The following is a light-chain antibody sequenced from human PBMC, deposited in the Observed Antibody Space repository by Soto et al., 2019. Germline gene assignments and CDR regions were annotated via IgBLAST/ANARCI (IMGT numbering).Light chain of an antibody. CDR1: QSISSY. Sequence: DIQMPQSPSSLSASVGDRVTITCRASQSISSYLNWYQQKPGKAPKLLIYAASSLQSGVPSRFSGSGAGTDFPLTISSLQPEDFATCYCQQSYSTLRTFGQGTKVEIK. CDR2: AAS. CDR3: QQSYSTLRT. V-gene: IGKV1-39*01. J-gene: IGKJ1*01.